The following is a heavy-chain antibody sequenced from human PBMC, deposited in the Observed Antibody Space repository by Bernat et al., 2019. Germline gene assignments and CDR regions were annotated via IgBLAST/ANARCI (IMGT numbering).Heavy chain of an antibody. J-gene: IGHJ4*02. CDR2: INGGTSHT. D-gene: IGHD1-26*01. V-gene: IGHV1-3*01. CDR3: ARSIDPAPGWEGRFDY. Sequence: QVQLVQSGAEVRKPGASVRVSCKTSGYTFANYAIHWVRQAPGQRLEWMGWINGGTSHTRDEQKFQGRFTITRDPSASTVYMDLRSLRSDDTAVYYCARSIDPAPGWEGRFDYWGQGTQVTVSS. CDR1: GYTFANYA.